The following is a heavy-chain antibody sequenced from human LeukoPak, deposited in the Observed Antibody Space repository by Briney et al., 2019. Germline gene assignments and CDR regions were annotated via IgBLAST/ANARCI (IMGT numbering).Heavy chain of an antibody. CDR2: INHSGST. Sequence: SQTLSLTYTVSGGSVSSGGYYWSWIRQPPGKGLEWIGEINHSGSTNYNPSLKSRVTISVDTSKNQFSLKLSSVTAADTAVYYCARSHYDSSGNVDYWGQGTLVTVSS. CDR3: ARSHYDSSGNVDY. V-gene: IGHV4-61*08. J-gene: IGHJ4*02. CDR1: GGSVSSGGYY. D-gene: IGHD3-22*01.